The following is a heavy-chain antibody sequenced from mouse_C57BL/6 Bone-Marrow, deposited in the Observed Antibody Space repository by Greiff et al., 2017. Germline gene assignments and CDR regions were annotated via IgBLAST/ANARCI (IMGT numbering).Heavy chain of an antibody. V-gene: IGHV1-19*01. CDR1: GYTFTDYY. CDR2: INPYNGGT. J-gene: IGHJ2*01. Sequence: VQLQQSGPVLVKPGASVKMSCKASGYTFTDYYMNWVQQTHGKSLEWIGVINPYNGGTSYTQKFKGRATLTVDKSSSTAYMELNSLTSEDSAVYYCARGLYYFDYWGQGTTLTVSS. CDR3: ARGLYYFDY. D-gene: IGHD6-1*01.